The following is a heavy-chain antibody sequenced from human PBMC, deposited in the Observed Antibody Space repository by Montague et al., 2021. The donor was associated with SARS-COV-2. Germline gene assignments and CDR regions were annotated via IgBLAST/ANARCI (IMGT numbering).Heavy chain of an antibody. CDR1: VDSIGAEHW. J-gene: IGHJ4*02. D-gene: IGHD1-26*01. V-gene: IGHV4-4*02. CDR3: ARKGSGRSDLAY. CDR2: CRLPGGN. Sequence: SETLSLTCAGSVDSIGAEHWRSWEQLTSELRSARVRVCRLPGGNKNKPSLKSRVSMSVDKSWNQFSLRLTSVTAADTAIYYCARKGSGRSDLAYWGQGTLVNVSS.